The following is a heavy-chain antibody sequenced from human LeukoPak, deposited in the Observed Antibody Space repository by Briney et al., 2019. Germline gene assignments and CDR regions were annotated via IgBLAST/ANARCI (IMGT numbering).Heavy chain of an antibody. CDR1: GFTFSSYA. Sequence: GGSLRLSCAASGFTFSSYAMSWVRQAPGKGLEWVSAISGSGGSTYYADSVKGRFTISRDNSKNTLYLQMNSLRAEDTAVYYCANMLAYCGGDCYPRDYWGQGTLVTVSS. CDR2: ISGSGGST. CDR3: ANMLAYCGGDCYPRDY. D-gene: IGHD2-21*02. J-gene: IGHJ4*02. V-gene: IGHV3-23*01.